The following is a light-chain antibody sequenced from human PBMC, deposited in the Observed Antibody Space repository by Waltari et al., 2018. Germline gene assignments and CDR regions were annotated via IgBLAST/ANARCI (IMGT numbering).Light chain of an antibody. CDR2: RAT. CDR1: QSVGSSS. V-gene: IGKV3-20*01. CDR3: QQHGTLPAT. Sequence: EIVLTQSPGTASFSPGERATLSSRASQSVGSSSLAWYQQKPGQAPRLVIYRATRRATGIPDRFSGSGSGTDFSLTISRLEPEDFAVYYCQQHGTLPATFGQGTKVEIK. J-gene: IGKJ1*01.